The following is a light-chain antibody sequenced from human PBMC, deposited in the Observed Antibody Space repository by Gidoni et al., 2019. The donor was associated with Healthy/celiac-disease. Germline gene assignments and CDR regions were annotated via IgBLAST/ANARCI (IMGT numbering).Light chain of an antibody. CDR3: QQSYSTPPRT. Sequence: DIQMTQSPSSLSASVVDRVTITCRASQRISSYLNWYQQKPGKAPKLLIFAASSLQSGDQSMFSGSGSGTECTLTISNLQPEDFATYYCQQSYSTPPRTFGGGTKVEIK. J-gene: IGKJ4*01. CDR1: QRISSY. CDR2: AAS. V-gene: IGKV1-39*01.